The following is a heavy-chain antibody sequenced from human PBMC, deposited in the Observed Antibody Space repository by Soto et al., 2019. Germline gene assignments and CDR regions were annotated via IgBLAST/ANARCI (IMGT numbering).Heavy chain of an antibody. CDR3: ARGGSRDFWSGYYKYYYMDV. Sequence: EVQLVESGGGLVKPGGSLRLSCAASGFTFSSYSMNWVRQAPGKGLEWVSSISSSSNYIYYADSVKGRFTISRDNAKNSLYRQMNSLRAEDTAIYYCARGGSRDFWSGYYKYYYMDVWGKGTTVTVSS. D-gene: IGHD3-3*01. CDR2: ISSSSNYI. V-gene: IGHV3-21*01. CDR1: GFTFSSYS. J-gene: IGHJ6*03.